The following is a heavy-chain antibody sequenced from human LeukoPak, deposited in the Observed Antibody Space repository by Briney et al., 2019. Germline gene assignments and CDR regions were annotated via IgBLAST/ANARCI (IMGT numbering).Heavy chain of an antibody. CDR2: ISRSDDST. CDR3: AKVRGRGGPTDFDY. V-gene: IGHV3-23*01. Sequence: SGGSLRLSCAASGFTFSSYVMSWVRQAPGKGLEWVSGISRSDDSTYYADSVKGRLTISRDNSKNTLYLQMNSLRVEDTAVYYCAKVRGRGGPTDFDYWGQGTLVTVSS. CDR1: GFTFSSYV. D-gene: IGHD1-14*01. J-gene: IGHJ4*02.